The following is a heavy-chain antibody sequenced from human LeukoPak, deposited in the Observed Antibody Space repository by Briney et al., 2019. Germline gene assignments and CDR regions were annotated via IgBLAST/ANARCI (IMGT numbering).Heavy chain of an antibody. D-gene: IGHD4-17*01. CDR2: ISGSGGST. J-gene: IGHJ6*02. CDR3: AKSTYYGDYGYYYGMDV. V-gene: IGHV3-23*01. Sequence: EGSLRLSCAASGFTFSSYAMSWVRQAPGKGLEWVSAISGSGGSTYYADSVKGRFTISRDNSKNTLYLQMNSLRAEDTAVYYCAKSTYYGDYGYYYGMDVWGQGTTVTVSS. CDR1: GFTFSSYA.